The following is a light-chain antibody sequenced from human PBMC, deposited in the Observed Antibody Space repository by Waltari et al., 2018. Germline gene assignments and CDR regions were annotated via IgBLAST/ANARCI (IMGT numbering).Light chain of an antibody. J-gene: IGKJ1*01. CDR3: QQYGSSPPRT. Sequence: EIVLTQSPGTLSLSPGERATLSCRASQSVSSSYLAWYQQKPGQAPRLLLYGASSRATGIPERFSGSGSGTDFTLTISRLEPEDFAVYYCQQYGSSPPRTFGQGTKVEIK. CDR2: GAS. CDR1: QSVSSSY. V-gene: IGKV3-20*01.